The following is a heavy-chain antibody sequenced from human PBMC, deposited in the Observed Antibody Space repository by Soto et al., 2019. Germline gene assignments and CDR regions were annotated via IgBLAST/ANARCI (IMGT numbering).Heavy chain of an antibody. J-gene: IGHJ4*02. CDR1: GSFSGYY. CDR2: ITHSGST. D-gene: IGHD6-13*01. V-gene: IGHV4-34*01. Sequence: PSETLSLTCAGGSFSGYYWSWIRQPPGKGLEWIGEITHSGSTNYNPSLKSRVTISVDTSKNQFSLNLNSVTAADTAVYYCARGGFTSSWFDDWGQGTLVTVSS. CDR3: ARGGFTSSWFDD.